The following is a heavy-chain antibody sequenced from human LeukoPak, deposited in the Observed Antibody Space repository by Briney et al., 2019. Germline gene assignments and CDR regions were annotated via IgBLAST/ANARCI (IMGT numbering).Heavy chain of an antibody. CDR3: ARGPGPAASPYYYYGMDV. V-gene: IGHV3-30-3*01. Sequence: GGSLRLSCAAYGFTFSSYAMHWVRQAPGKGLQWVAVISYDGSNKYYADSVKGRFTISRDNSKNTLYLQMNSLRAEDTAVYYCARGPGPAASPYYYYGMDVWGQGTTVTVSS. J-gene: IGHJ6*02. D-gene: IGHD2-2*01. CDR1: GFTFSSYA. CDR2: ISYDGSNK.